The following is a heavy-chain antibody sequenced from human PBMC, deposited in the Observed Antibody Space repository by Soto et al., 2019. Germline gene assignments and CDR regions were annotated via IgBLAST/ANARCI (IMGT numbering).Heavy chain of an antibody. D-gene: IGHD2-21*02. Sequence: GGSLRLSCRVSGFMFSSYAMTWVRQVPGKGLEWVSSISGSGGSTYYSDSVRGRFTISRDNSKKVLYLEMNRLKGDDTAVYFCAKDGSWGDHYYFDNWGQGTLVTAPQ. CDR3: AKDGSWGDHYYFDN. CDR1: GFMFSSYA. V-gene: IGHV3-23*01. CDR2: ISGSGGST. J-gene: IGHJ4*02.